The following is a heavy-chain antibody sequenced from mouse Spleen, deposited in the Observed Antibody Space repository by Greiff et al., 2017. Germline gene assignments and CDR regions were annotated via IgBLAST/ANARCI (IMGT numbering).Heavy chain of an antibody. CDR3: NYDEGYFDY. J-gene: IGHJ2*01. CDR2: IYPGDGDT. Sequence: QVQLQQPGTELVKPGASVKLSCKASGYTFTSYWMHWVKQRPGKGLEWIGRIYPGDGDTNYNGKFKGKATLTADKSSSTAYMQLSSLTSEDSAVYFCNYDEGYFDYWGQGTTLTVSS. V-gene: IGHV1-82*01. D-gene: IGHD2-4*01. CDR1: GYTFTSYW.